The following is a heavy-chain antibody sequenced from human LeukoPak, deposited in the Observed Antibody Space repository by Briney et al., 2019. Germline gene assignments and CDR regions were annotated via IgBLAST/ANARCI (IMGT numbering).Heavy chain of an antibody. CDR3: ARVSYYPHDAFDI. CDR1: GFTFSSYW. Sequence: GGSLRLSCAASGFTFSSYWMNWVRQAPGMGLEWVAKIKQDGSEKYYVDSVKGRFTISRDNAKNSLYLQMNSLRAEDTALYYCARVSYYPHDAFDIWGQGTMVTVSS. J-gene: IGHJ3*02. D-gene: IGHD2-8*01. V-gene: IGHV3-7*01. CDR2: IKQDGSEK.